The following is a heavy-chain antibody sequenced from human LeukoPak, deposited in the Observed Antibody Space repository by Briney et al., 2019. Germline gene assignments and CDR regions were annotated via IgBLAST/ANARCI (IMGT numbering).Heavy chain of an antibody. CDR2: INHSGST. D-gene: IGHD5-18*01. CDR3: ARAEASGYSYGYEGWFDP. V-gene: IGHV4-34*01. J-gene: IGHJ5*02. CDR1: GGSFSGYY. Sequence: SETLSLTCAVYGGSFSGYYWSWIRQPPGKGLEWIGEINHSGSTNYNPSLKSRVTISVDTSKNQFSLKLSSVTAADTAVYYCARAEASGYSYGYEGWFDPWGQGTLVTVSS.